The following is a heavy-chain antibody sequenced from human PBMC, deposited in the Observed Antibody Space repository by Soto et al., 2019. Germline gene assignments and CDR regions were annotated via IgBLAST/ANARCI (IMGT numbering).Heavy chain of an antibody. CDR2: IYYSGST. V-gene: IGHV4-59*08. D-gene: IGHD6-19*01. Sequence: SETLSLTCTVSGGSISSYYWSWIRQPPGKGLEWIGYIYYSGSTNYNPSLKSRVTISVDTSKNQFSLKLSSVTAAGTAVYYCARHGQWLVTGYFYYGIDVWAQGNTVTVSS. J-gene: IGHJ6*02. CDR1: GGSISSYY. CDR3: ARHGQWLVTGYFYYGIDV.